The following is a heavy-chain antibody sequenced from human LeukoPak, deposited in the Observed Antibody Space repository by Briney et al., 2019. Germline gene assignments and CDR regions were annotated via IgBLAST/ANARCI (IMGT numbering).Heavy chain of an antibody. Sequence: GGSLRLSCAASGFTFTSDGMSWVRQAPGKGLEWVSALSGSGSTTYYADSVKGRFTIPRDNSKNTPFLEMNSLRVEDTAVYYCAKAGYSSSWPLDYWGQRTQVTVSS. D-gene: IGHD6-13*01. CDR1: GFTFTSDG. V-gene: IGHV3-23*01. CDR2: LSGSGSTT. J-gene: IGHJ4*02. CDR3: AKAGYSSSWPLDY.